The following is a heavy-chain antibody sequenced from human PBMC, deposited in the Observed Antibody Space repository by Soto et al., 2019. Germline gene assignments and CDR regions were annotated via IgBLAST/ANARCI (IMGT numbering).Heavy chain of an antibody. CDR2: IYWDDDR. CDR1: GFSLTTTGAG. J-gene: IGHJ3*01. Sequence: QITLKESGPPLVKPTQTLTLTCTFSGFSLTTTGAGVGWIRQPPGKALEWLALIYWDDDRRYSPSLKSRLTITKDTSKNQVVLTMTNMDPVDTATYFCAHSAWYAFGFWGQGTLVTVSS. V-gene: IGHV2-5*02. CDR3: AHSAWYAFGF. D-gene: IGHD2-8*02.